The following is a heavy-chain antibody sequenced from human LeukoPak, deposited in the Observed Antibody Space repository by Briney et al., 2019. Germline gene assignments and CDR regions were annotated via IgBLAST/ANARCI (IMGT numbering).Heavy chain of an antibody. CDR2: IYYSGIT. D-gene: IGHD3-3*01. CDR1: AGSISSSSYY. Sequence: SETLSLTCTVSAGSISSSSYYWGWFRQAPGMGLVWIGSIYYSGITYYNPSLKRRVTISVDTSKNQFSLKLSSVTAADTAVYYCARDTLNPYYDFWSGYSQPYYYYMDVWGKGTTVTVSS. J-gene: IGHJ6*03. CDR3: ARDTLNPYYDFWSGYSQPYYYYMDV. V-gene: IGHV4-39*07.